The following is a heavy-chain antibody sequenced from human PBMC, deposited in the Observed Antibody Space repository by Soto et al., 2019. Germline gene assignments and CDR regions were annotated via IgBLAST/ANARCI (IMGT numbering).Heavy chain of an antibody. Sequence: EVQLLESGGGLVQPGGSLRLSCAASGFTFSSYAMSWVRQAPGKGLEWVSAISGSGGSTYYADSVKGRFTISRDNSKNTLYLQMNSLRAEDTGVYYCAKERAPYSGSSCWDFDLWGRGTLVTVSS. D-gene: IGHD1-26*01. J-gene: IGHJ2*01. CDR1: GFTFSSYA. CDR3: AKERAPYSGSSCWDFDL. CDR2: ISGSGGST. V-gene: IGHV3-23*01.